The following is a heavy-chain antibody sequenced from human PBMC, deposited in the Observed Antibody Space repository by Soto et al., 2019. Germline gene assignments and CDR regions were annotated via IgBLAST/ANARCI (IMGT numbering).Heavy chain of an antibody. CDR1: GGSISSSSYY. V-gene: IGHV4-39*01. D-gene: IGHD2-15*01. J-gene: IGHJ4*02. CDR3: TRHAIGVVVPAAIRN. Sequence: PSETLSLTCAVSGGSISSSSYYWDWIRQPPGKGLEWIGTIYYTGTSNYNPSLKSRVTISVDTSKNQFSLHLSSVTAADTGVYYCTRHAIGVVVPAAIRNWGQGSLVTVS. CDR2: IYYTGTS.